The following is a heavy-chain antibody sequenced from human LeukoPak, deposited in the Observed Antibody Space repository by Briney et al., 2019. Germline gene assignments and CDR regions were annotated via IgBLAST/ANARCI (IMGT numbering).Heavy chain of an antibody. CDR3: ARRRHVRDSYAV. Sequence: SETLSLTCTVSGDSIISNYYWWDREPLPPGQGREWIGAIFYNGRTFYNPSLQSRVTISVDTSKNQFSLDLSSATAADTAVYYCARRRHVRDSYAVWGQGTRVTVSS. CDR1: GDSIISNYYW. J-gene: IGHJ3*01. CDR2: IFYNGRT. V-gene: IGHV4-39*01.